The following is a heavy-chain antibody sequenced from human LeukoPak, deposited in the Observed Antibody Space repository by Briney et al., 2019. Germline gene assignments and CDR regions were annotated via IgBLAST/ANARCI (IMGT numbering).Heavy chain of an antibody. CDR1: GFTFSHYS. CDR2: ISYDGSNK. J-gene: IGHJ4*02. CDR3: ARSVTYYDFDGSF. D-gene: IGHD3-3*01. V-gene: IGHV3-30-3*01. Sequence: GRSLRLSCVGSGFTFSHYSLHWVRQAPGKGLEWVAVISYDGSNKYYADSVKGRFTISRDNSKNTLYLQMNSLRAEDTALYYCARSVTYYDFDGSFWGQGTLVTVSS.